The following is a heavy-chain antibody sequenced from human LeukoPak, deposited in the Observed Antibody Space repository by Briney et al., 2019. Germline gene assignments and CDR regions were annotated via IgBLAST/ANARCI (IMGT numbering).Heavy chain of an antibody. V-gene: IGHV4-4*07. CDR2: IYTSGST. Sequence: PSETLSLTCTVSGGSISSYYWSWIRQPAGRGLDWIGRIYTSGSTNYNPSLKSRVTMSVDTSKNQFSLKLSSVTAADTAVYYCARRGPQDPYYDFWSGYYRDAFDIWGQGTMVTVSS. J-gene: IGHJ3*02. CDR1: GGSISSYY. CDR3: ARRGPQDPYYDFWSGYYRDAFDI. D-gene: IGHD3-3*01.